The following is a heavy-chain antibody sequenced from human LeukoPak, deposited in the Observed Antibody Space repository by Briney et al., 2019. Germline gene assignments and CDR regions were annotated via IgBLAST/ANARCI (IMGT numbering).Heavy chain of an antibody. Sequence: GGSLRLSCAASGFTFSSYAMSWVRQAPGKGLEWVSAISGSGGSTYYADSVKGRFTISRDNSKNTLYLQMNSLRAEDTAVYYCAKDGGSSGWYGYRFDYWGQGTLVTVSS. D-gene: IGHD6-19*01. CDR2: ISGSGGST. CDR1: GFTFSSYA. V-gene: IGHV3-23*01. CDR3: AKDGGSSGWYGYRFDY. J-gene: IGHJ4*02.